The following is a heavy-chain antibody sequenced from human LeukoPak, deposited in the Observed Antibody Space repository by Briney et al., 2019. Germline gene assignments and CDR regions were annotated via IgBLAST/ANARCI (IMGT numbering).Heavy chain of an antibody. CDR2: ISAYNGST. V-gene: IGHV1-18*04. J-gene: IGHJ4*01. Sequence: GASVKVSCKASGYTFTGYYMHWVRQAPGQGLEWMGWISAYNGSTNYAQKLQGRVTMTTDTSTSTAYMELRSLRSDDTAVYYCARGSRRDSSGYYGYWGQGTLVTVSS. CDR1: GYTFTGYY. D-gene: IGHD3-22*01. CDR3: ARGSRRDSSGYYGY.